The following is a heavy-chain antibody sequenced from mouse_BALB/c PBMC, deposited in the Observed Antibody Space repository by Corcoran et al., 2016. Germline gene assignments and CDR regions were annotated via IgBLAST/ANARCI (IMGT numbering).Heavy chain of an antibody. D-gene: IGHD1-2*01. V-gene: IGHV1-9*01. CDR2: ILPGSGST. CDR3: AKSLLNYAVDY. Sequence: QVQLQQSGAELMKPGASVKISCKASGYTFSSYWMEWVKQRPGHGLEWIGEILPGSGSTNYNEKFKGKATFTADTSSNTAYMQLSSLTSEDSAVYYCAKSLLNYAVDYWGQGSSVTVSS. CDR1: GYTFSSYW. J-gene: IGHJ4*01.